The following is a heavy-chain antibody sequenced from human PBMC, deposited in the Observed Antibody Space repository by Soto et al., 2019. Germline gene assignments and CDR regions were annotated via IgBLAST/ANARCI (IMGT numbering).Heavy chain of an antibody. V-gene: IGHV3-48*02. CDR2: ISGSSRTI. CDR3: VRGSSWRRGPFDF. CDR1: GFSFNIYS. J-gene: IGHJ4*02. Sequence: EVELVESGGGFIQPGGSLRLSCAASGFSFNIYSMNWVRQAPGKGLEWVSYISGSSRTIFYADSVRGRFTISSDNANNSLYLELNSLRDEDTALYYCVRGSSWRRGPFDFWGKGTLVTVSS. D-gene: IGHD3-16*01.